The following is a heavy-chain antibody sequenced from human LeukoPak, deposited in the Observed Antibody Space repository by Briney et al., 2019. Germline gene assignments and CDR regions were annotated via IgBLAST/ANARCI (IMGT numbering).Heavy chain of an antibody. V-gene: IGHV4-59*01. CDR3: ARGFEGVAGWFDP. D-gene: IGHD3-16*01. Sequence: PSETLSLTRTVSGGSISGYYWSWIRQPPGKALEWIGYISHRGSTKYNPSLKSRVTMSVDTSKNQFSLKLNSVIAADTAMYYCARGFEGVAGWFDPWGQGTLVTVSS. J-gene: IGHJ5*02. CDR2: ISHRGST. CDR1: GGSISGYY.